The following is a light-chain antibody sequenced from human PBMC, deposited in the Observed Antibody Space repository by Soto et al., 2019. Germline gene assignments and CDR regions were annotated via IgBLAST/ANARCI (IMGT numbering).Light chain of an antibody. CDR3: QQYDRSPRT. Sequence: EIVLTQSPGTLSLSPGERATLSCRASQTFTTSSLAWYQQKPGQAPRLPISGASNRATGIPDRFSGSGSGTDFTLTISRLEPEDFAVYYCQQYDRSPRTFGQGTKVDIK. V-gene: IGKV3-20*01. CDR2: GAS. CDR1: QTFTTSS. J-gene: IGKJ1*01.